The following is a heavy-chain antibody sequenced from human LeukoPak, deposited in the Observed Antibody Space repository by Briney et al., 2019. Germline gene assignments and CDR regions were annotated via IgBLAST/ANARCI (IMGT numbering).Heavy chain of an antibody. D-gene: IGHD1-26*01. CDR1: GGTFSSYP. V-gene: IGHV1-69*06. CDR2: IIPIFGTA. CDR3: ARDRVGRGWFDP. J-gene: IGHJ5*02. Sequence: ASVKVSCKASGGTFSSYPISWVRQAPGQGLEWRGGIIPIFGTANYAQKFQGRVTITADKSTSTAYMELSSLRSEDTAVYYCARDRVGRGWFDPWGQGTLVTVSS.